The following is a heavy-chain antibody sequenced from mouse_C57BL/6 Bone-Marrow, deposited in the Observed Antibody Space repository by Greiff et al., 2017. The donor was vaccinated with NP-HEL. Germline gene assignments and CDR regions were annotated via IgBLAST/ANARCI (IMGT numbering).Heavy chain of an antibody. CDR3: ARDHGLLTAMDY. Sequence: EVKVVESEGGLVQPGSSMKLSCTASGFTFSDYYMAWVRQVPEKGLEWVANINYDGSSSYYLDSLKSRFIISRDNAKNILYLQVCSLKSEGAATYYCARDHGLLTAMDYWGQGTSVTVSS. J-gene: IGHJ4*01. CDR1: GFTFSDYY. V-gene: IGHV5-16*01. D-gene: IGHD2-10*01. CDR2: INYDGSSS.